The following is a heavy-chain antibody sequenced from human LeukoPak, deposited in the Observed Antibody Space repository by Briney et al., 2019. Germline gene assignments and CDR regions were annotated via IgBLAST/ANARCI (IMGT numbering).Heavy chain of an antibody. V-gene: IGHV1-2*02. CDR1: GGTFSSYA. CDR2: INPNSGGT. CDR3: AREAVPAAGFFDY. D-gene: IGHD2-2*01. Sequence: ASVKVSCKASGGTFSSYAISWVRQAPGQGLEWMGWINPNSGGTNYAQKFQGRVTMTRDTSISTAYMELSRLRSDDTAVYYCAREAVPAAGFFDYWGQGTLVTVSS. J-gene: IGHJ4*02.